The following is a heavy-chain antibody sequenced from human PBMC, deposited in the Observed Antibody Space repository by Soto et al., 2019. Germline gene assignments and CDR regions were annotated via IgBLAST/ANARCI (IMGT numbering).Heavy chain of an antibody. CDR1: GFTFSSYD. D-gene: IGHD4-17*01. V-gene: IGHV3-13*01. CDR3: ARSHYGDYYYYGMDV. Sequence: GSLRLSCVASGFTFSSYDMHWVRQATGKGLEWVSAIGTAGDTYYPGSVKGRFTISRENAKNSLYLQMNSLRAGDTAVYYCARSHYGDYYYYGMDVWGQGTTVTVSS. J-gene: IGHJ6*02. CDR2: IGTAGDT.